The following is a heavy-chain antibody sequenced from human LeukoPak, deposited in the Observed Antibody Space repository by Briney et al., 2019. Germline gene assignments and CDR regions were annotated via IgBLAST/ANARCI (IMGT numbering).Heavy chain of an antibody. CDR2: IYYSGST. J-gene: IGHJ4*02. Sequence: SETLSLTCTVPGGSISSCYWSWIRQPPGKGLEWIGYIYYSGSTNYNPSLKSRVTISVDTSKNQFSLKLSSVTAADTAVYYCARDMVLVGAVYYFDYWGQGTLVTVSS. CDR1: GGSISSCY. V-gene: IGHV4-59*12. D-gene: IGHD1-26*01. CDR3: ARDMVLVGAVYYFDY.